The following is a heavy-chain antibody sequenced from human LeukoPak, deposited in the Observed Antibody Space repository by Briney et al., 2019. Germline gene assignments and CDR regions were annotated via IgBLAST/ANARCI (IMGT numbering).Heavy chain of an antibody. CDR3: VKSRRVGANQRGLFDY. CDR2: ISYDGSNK. V-gene: IGHV3-30-3*01. D-gene: IGHD1-26*01. J-gene: IGHJ4*02. CDR1: GFTFNIYA. Sequence: GGSLRLSCAASGFTFNIYAIHWVRQAPGKGLEWVAVISYDGSNKYYADSVKGRFTISRDNSKNTLYLQMNSLRADDTAVYYCVKSRRVGANQRGLFDYWGQGTLVTVSP.